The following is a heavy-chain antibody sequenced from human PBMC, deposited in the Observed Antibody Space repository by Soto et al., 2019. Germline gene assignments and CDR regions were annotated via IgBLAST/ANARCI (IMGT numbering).Heavy chain of an antibody. CDR3: AAVDGRNANYYYCCIDV. CDR2: IVVGSGNT. CDR1: GFTFTSSA. D-gene: IGHD4-17*01. Sequence: GASVKVSCKASGFTFTSSAVQWVRQARGQRLEWIGWIVVGSGNTNYAQKFQERVTITRDMSTSTAYMELSSLRSEDTAVYYCAAVDGRNANYYYCCIDVWGQGTTGTVS. V-gene: IGHV1-58*01. J-gene: IGHJ6*02.